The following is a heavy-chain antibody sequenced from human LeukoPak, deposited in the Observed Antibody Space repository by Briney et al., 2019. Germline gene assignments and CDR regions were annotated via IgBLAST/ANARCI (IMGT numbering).Heavy chain of an antibody. J-gene: IGHJ4*02. D-gene: IGHD1-26*01. Sequence: PGGSLRLSCAASGFTFSNAWMSWVRQAPGKGLEWVGRIKSKTDGGTTDYAAPVKGRFTISRDGSKNTLYLQMNSLKTEDTAVYYCTATGPSGSYDYWGQGTLVTVSS. CDR2: IKSKTDGGTT. CDR1: GFTFSNAW. CDR3: TATGPSGSYDY. V-gene: IGHV3-15*01.